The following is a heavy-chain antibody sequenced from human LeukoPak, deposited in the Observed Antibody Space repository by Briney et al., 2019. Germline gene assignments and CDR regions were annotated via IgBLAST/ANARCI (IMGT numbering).Heavy chain of an antibody. Sequence: SETLSLTCAVSGGSISSGGYSWSWIRQPPGKGPEWIGYIYHSGSTYYNPSLKSRVTISVDRSKNQFSLKLSSVTAADTAVYYCARAYRYGDFDYWGQGTLVTVSS. CDR1: GGSISSGGYS. V-gene: IGHV4-30-2*01. D-gene: IGHD4-17*01. CDR3: ARAYRYGDFDY. J-gene: IGHJ4*02. CDR2: IYHSGST.